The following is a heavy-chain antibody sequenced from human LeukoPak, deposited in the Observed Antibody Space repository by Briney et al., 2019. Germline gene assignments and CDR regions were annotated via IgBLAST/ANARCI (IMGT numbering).Heavy chain of an antibody. CDR2: ISSSGSTI. V-gene: IGHV3-48*03. J-gene: IGHJ6*03. D-gene: IGHD2-21*01. CDR3: ARDCGYYYMDV. CDR1: GFTFSSYE. Sequence: GGSLRLSCAASGFTFSSYEMNWVRQAPVKGLELVSYISSSGSTIYYADSVKGRFTISRDNAKNSLYLQMNSLRAEDTAVYYCARDCGYYYMDVWGKGTTVTVSS.